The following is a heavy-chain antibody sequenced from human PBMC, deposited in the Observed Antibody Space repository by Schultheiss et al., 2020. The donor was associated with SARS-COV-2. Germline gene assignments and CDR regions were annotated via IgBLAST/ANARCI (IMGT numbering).Heavy chain of an antibody. J-gene: IGHJ6*02. Sequence: GGSLRLSCAASGFTFSSYEMNWVRQAPGKGLEWVSAISGSGGSTYYADSVKGRFTISRDNSKNTLYLQMNSLRAEDTAVYYCARSRRYSSSYDKPGKPSGWYYGMDVWGQGTTVTVSS. CDR1: GFTFSSYE. D-gene: IGHD6-13*01. CDR3: ARSRRYSSSYDKPGKPSGWYYGMDV. CDR2: ISGSGGST. V-gene: IGHV3-23*01.